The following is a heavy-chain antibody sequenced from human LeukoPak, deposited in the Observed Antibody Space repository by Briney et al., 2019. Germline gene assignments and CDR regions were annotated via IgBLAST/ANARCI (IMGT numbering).Heavy chain of an antibody. CDR2: INHSGST. J-gene: IGHJ4*02. V-gene: IGHV4-34*01. CDR1: GGSFSGYY. CDR3: ARGRAIYYDFWSGYYFDY. Sequence: SETLSLTCAVYGGSFSGYYWSWIRQPPGKGLEWIGEINHSGSTNYNPSLKSRVTISVDTSKNQSSLKLSSVTAADTAVYYCARGRAIYYDFWSGYYFDYWGQGTLVTVSS. D-gene: IGHD3-3*01.